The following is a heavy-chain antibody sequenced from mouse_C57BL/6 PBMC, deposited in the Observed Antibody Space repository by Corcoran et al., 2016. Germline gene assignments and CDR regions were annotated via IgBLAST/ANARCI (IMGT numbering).Heavy chain of an antibody. Sequence: QIQLVQSGPELKKPGETVKISCKASGYTFTTYGMSWVKQAPGKGLKWMGWINTYSGVPTYADDFKGRFAFSLETSASTAYLQINNLKNEDTATYFCARAALYYDYDDYAMDYWGQGTSVTVSS. CDR1: GYTFTTYG. CDR2: INTYSGVP. J-gene: IGHJ4*01. CDR3: ARAALYYDYDDYAMDY. D-gene: IGHD2-4*01. V-gene: IGHV9-3*01.